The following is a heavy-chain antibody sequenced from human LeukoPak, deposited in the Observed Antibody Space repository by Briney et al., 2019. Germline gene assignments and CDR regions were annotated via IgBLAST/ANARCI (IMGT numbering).Heavy chain of an antibody. V-gene: IGHV4-39*01. Sequence: PSETLSLTCTVSGGSISSSSYYWGWIRQPPGKGLEWIGSIYYSGSTYYNPSLKSRVTISVDTSKNQFSLKLSSVTAADTAVYYCARLRRYCSSTSCYLGYYYYMDVWGKGTTVTISS. J-gene: IGHJ6*03. CDR2: IYYSGST. CDR1: GGSISSSSYY. D-gene: IGHD2-2*01. CDR3: ARLRRYCSSTSCYLGYYYYMDV.